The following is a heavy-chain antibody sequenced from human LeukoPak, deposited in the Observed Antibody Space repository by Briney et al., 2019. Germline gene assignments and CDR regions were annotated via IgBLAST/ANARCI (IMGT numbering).Heavy chain of an antibody. CDR3: ARGPWELPLDY. CDR1: GFPFSSYW. Sequence: RGSLRLSCAASGFPFSSYWMHWVRQAPGKGLVWVSRIDSDGSSTSYADSVKGRFTISRDNAKNTLYLQMNSLRAEDTAVYYCARGPWELPLDYWGQGTLVTVSS. V-gene: IGHV3-74*01. CDR2: IDSDGSST. D-gene: IGHD1-26*01. J-gene: IGHJ4*02.